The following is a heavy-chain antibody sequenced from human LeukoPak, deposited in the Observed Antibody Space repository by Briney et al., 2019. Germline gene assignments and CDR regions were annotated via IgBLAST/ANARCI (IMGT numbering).Heavy chain of an antibody. CDR3: AKDARRTSGWYFFDY. CDR2: ISDSGSIT. Sequence: GGSLRLSCAASGFAFSSQAMGWVRQAPGKGLEWVSVISDSGSITYYADSVKGRFTISRDNSKNTLFLKMNSLRAEDTAVYYCAKDARRTSGWYFFDYWGQGTLVTVSS. D-gene: IGHD6-19*01. J-gene: IGHJ4*02. CDR1: GFAFSSQA. V-gene: IGHV3-23*01.